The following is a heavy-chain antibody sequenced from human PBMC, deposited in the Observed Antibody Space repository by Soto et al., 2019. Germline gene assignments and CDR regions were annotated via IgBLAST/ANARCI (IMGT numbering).Heavy chain of an antibody. Sequence: LRLSCAASGFTFSSYAMSWVRQAPGKGLEWVSAISGSGGSTYYADSVKGRFTISRDNSKNTLYLQMNSLRAEDTAVYYCAKSLDPYCSSTSCYRAPNWFDPWGQGTLVTVSS. J-gene: IGHJ5*02. D-gene: IGHD2-2*01. V-gene: IGHV3-23*01. CDR3: AKSLDPYCSSTSCYRAPNWFDP. CDR1: GFTFSSYA. CDR2: ISGSGGST.